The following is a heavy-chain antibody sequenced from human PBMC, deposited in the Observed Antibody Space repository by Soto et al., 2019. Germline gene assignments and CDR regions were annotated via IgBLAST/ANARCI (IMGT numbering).Heavy chain of an antibody. D-gene: IGHD5-12*01. CDR2: IDPSDSYT. CDR1: GYCFTSYW. J-gene: IGHJ6*02. CDR3: ARGYSGYDPPAYYYYYGLDV. V-gene: IGHV5-10-1*01. Sequence: GESLKISCKGSGYCFTSYWISWVREMPGKGLEWMGRIDPSDSYTNYSPSFQGHVTISADKSISTAYLQWSSLKASDTAMYYCARGYSGYDPPAYYYYYGLDVWGQGTTVTSP.